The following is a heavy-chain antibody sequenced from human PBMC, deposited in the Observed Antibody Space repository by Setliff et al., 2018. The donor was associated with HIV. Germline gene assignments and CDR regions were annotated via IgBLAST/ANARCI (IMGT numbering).Heavy chain of an antibody. CDR1: RYTFTAYS. CDR3: ASPMKYCRGGNCPRAFDR. V-gene: IGHV1-46*04. CDR2: ISPGVGDA. J-gene: IGHJ3*01. D-gene: IGHD2-15*01. Sequence: ASVKVSCKPPRYTFTAYSLHWVRQAPGQGLEWMGVISPGVGDATYAQSLQDRSTMASDTSTSTVYMHLTSLRSEDTAVYYCASPMKYCRGGNCPRAFDRWGQGTLVTVSS.